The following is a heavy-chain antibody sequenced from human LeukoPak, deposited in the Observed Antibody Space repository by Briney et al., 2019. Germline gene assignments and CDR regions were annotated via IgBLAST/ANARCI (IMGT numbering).Heavy chain of an antibody. CDR2: IQFDGSDI. V-gene: IGHV3-30*02. J-gene: IGHJ4*02. Sequence: PGGSLRLSCAASGFIFSGYGMHWVRQAPGKGLEWVTFIQFDGSDIFYAESVKGRFTVSRDNSKNTLYLQMNSLRPEDTSVYYCAKDQKLQPFHYWGQGTLVTVSS. CDR1: GFIFSGYG. CDR3: AKDQKLQPFHY. D-gene: IGHD2-15*01.